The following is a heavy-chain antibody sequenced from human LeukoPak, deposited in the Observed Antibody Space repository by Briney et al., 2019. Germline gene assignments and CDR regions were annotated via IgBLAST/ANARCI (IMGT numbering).Heavy chain of an antibody. CDR2: INSDGSST. J-gene: IGHJ6*02. CDR3: ARVSSDSSGYYLPQDYYCYGMDV. Sequence: GGSLRLSCAASGFTFSSYWMHWVRQAPGKGLVWVSRINSDGSSTSYADSVKGRFTISRDNAKNTLYLQMNSLRAEDTAVYYCARVSSDSSGYYLPQDYYCYGMDVWGQGTTVTVSS. V-gene: IGHV3-74*01. CDR1: GFTFSSYW. D-gene: IGHD3-22*01.